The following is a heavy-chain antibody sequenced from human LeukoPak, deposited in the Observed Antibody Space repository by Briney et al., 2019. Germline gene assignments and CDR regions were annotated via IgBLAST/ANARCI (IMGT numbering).Heavy chain of an antibody. J-gene: IGHJ3*02. CDR3: AKSFLHGSRYYDSSGFPDDAFDI. V-gene: IGHV3-23*01. CDR2: ISGSGGST. CDR1: GFTFSSYA. D-gene: IGHD3-22*01. Sequence: PGGSLRLSCAASGFTFSSYAMSWVRQAPGKGLEWVPAISGSGGSTYYADSVKGRFTISRDNSKNTLYLQMNSLRAEDTAVYYCAKSFLHGSRYYDSSGFPDDAFDIWGQGTMVTVSS.